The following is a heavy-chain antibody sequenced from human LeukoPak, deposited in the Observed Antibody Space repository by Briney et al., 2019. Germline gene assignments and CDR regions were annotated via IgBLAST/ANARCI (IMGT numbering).Heavy chain of an antibody. CDR3: ASGGIYDILTGPIDY. Sequence: GGSLRLSCAASGFTFDNYGMSWVRQAPGKGLEWVSGINWNGGSTGYADSVKGRFTTSRDNAKNSLYLQMDNLRAEDTALYYCASGGIYDILTGPIDYWGQGTLVTVSS. V-gene: IGHV3-20*04. J-gene: IGHJ4*02. D-gene: IGHD3-9*01. CDR1: GFTFDNYG. CDR2: INWNGGST.